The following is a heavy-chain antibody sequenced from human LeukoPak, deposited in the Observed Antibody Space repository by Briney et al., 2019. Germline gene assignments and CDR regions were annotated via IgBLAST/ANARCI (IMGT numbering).Heavy chain of an antibody. J-gene: IGHJ4*02. D-gene: IGHD3-3*01. CDR3: ATGFLEWSRTDY. CDR1: GYTFTVYY. Sequence: ASVKVSCQASGYTFTVYYMHWVRQAPGQGLEWMGIINPSGGSTSYAQKFQGRVTMTRDTSTSTVYMELSSLRSEDTAVYYCATGFLEWSRTDYWGQGTLVTVSS. V-gene: IGHV1-46*01. CDR2: INPSGGST.